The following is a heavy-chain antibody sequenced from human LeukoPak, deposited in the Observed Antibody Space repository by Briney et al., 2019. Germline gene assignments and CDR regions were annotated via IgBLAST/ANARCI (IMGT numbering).Heavy chain of an antibody. CDR3: ARGPYQLLYPYYYYYYMDV. Sequence: SETLSLTCAVYGGSFSGYYWSWIRQPPGKGLEWIGEINHSESTNYNPSLKSRVTISVDTSKNQFSLKLSSVTAADTAVYYCARGPYQLLYPYYYYYYMDVWGKGTTVTVSS. V-gene: IGHV4-34*01. D-gene: IGHD2-2*02. J-gene: IGHJ6*03. CDR1: GGSFSGYY. CDR2: INHSEST.